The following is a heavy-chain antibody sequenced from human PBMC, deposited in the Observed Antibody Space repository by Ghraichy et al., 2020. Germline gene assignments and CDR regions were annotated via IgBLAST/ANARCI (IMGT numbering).Heavy chain of an antibody. CDR1: GFTVSSNY. D-gene: IGHD2-2*01. CDR3: ARDERYCSSTSCSDYYYYGMDV. J-gene: IGHJ6*02. Sequence: GESLNISCAASGFTVSSNYMSWVRQAPGKGLEWVSVIYSGGSTYYADSVKGRFTISRDNSKNTLYLQMNSLRAEDTAVYYCARDERYCSSTSCSDYYYYGMDVWGQGTTVTVSS. CDR2: IYSGGST. V-gene: IGHV3-66*01.